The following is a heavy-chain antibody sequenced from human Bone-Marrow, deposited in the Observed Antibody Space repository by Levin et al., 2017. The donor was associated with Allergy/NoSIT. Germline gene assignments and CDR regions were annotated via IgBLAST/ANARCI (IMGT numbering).Heavy chain of an antibody. CDR1: GYQFTDYW. V-gene: IGHV5-51*01. Sequence: GGSLRLSCQGSGYQFTDYWIGWVRQLPGKGLEWMGNIYPGDSETRSSPSFQGQVTISVDKSINTAYLQWDSRRASATGMYYCARQSDELPPYDGEWVEEHYFDYWGQGTLVTVSS. D-gene: IGHD3-10*01. CDR2: IYPGDSET. J-gene: IGHJ4*02. CDR3: ARQSDELPPYDGEWVEEHYFDY.